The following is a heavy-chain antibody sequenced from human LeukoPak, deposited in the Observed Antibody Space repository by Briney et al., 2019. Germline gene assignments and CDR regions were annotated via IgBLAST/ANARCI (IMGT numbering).Heavy chain of an antibody. J-gene: IGHJ4*02. V-gene: IGHV1-18*01. CDR1: GHTFTNYG. D-gene: IGHD3-9*01. CDR2: ISAYTGNT. CDR3: ARDLDDILTAYKPITYYFDY. Sequence: ASVKVSCKASGHTFTNYGISWVRQAPGQGLEWMGWISAYTGNTKYAQKFQGRVTMTADTSTRTAYMELRSLRTDDTAVYYCARDLDDILTAYKPITYYFDYWGQGTLVTVSS.